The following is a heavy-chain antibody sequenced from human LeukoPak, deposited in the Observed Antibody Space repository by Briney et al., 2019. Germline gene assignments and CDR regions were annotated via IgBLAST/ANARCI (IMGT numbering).Heavy chain of an antibody. D-gene: IGHD1-7*01. V-gene: IGHV3-23*01. Sequence: PGGSLRLSCAASGFTFSSYAMSWVRQAPGKGLECISFIGASGGSTYYADSVKGRFTISRDNAESSLYLQMDSLRAEDTALYYCARTIHYWGQGTLVTVSS. CDR3: ARTIHY. J-gene: IGHJ4*02. CDR2: IGASGGST. CDR1: GFTFSSYA.